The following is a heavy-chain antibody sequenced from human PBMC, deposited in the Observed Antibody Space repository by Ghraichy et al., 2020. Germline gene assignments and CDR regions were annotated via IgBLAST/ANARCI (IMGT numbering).Heavy chain of an antibody. CDR1: GGSVSSRTYL. Sequence: SETLSLTCSVSGGSVSSRTYLWDWIRQAPGKGPECMATLSYSGSTYYNPSLKSRVTISVDTSKNQFSLKLSSVTAADTAVYYCARQRGGGSTVTELDYWGQGTLVTVSS. D-gene: IGHD4-17*01. V-gene: IGHV4-39*01. CDR2: LSYSGST. CDR3: ARQRGGGSTVTELDY. J-gene: IGHJ4*02.